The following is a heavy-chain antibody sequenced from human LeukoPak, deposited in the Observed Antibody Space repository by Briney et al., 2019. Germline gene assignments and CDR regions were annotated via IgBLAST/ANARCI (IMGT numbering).Heavy chain of an antibody. CDR3: ARGRGQWLVRPLYYFDY. CDR1: GGSFSGYY. J-gene: IGHJ4*02. D-gene: IGHD6-19*01. Sequence: PSETLSLTCVVYGGSFSGYYWSWIRHPPGKGLEWIGEINHSGNTNYNPCLKGRATLPGDTSKNQFSLKLTSVTQAATAVYTWARGRGQWLVRPLYYFDYWGQGTLVTVSS. V-gene: IGHV4-34*01. CDR2: INHSGNT.